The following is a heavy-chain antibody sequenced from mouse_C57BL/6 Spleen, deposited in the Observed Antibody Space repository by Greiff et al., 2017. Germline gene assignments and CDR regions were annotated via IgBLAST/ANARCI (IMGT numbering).Heavy chain of an antibody. V-gene: IGHV5-6*01. D-gene: IGHD2-4*01. CDR3: ARLDYDYDLYYFDD. CDR2: ISSGGSYT. CDR1: GFTFSSYG. J-gene: IGHJ2*01. Sequence: EVQLVESGGDLVKPGGSLKLSCAASGFTFSSYGMSWVRQTPDKRLEWVATISSGGSYTYYPDSVQGRFTISRDNAKNTLYLQMSSLKSEDTAMYYCARLDYDYDLYYFDDWGQGTTLTVSS.